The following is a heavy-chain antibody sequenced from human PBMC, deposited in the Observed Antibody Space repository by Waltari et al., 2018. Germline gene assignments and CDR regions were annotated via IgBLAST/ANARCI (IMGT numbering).Heavy chain of an antibody. D-gene: IGHD3-10*01. CDR2: IYHSGST. CDR1: GYYISSGYY. CDR3: ARRGEVDYYYGSGSLDY. Sequence: QVQLQESGPGLVKPSETLSLTCAVSGYYISSGYYWGWSRQPPGKGLEWIGSIYHSGSTYYNPSLKSRVTISVDTSKNQFSLKLSSVTAADTAVYYCARRGEVDYYYGSGSLDYWGQGTLVTVSS. V-gene: IGHV4-38-2*01. J-gene: IGHJ4*02.